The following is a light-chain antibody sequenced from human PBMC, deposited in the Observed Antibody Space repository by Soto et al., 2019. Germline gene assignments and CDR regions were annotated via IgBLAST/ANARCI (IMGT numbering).Light chain of an antibody. CDR3: AAWDDSLNGYV. CDR1: SSNIGSEY. Sequence: QTVVTQPPSASGTPGQRVTISCSGSSSNIGSEYVVWYQHLPGTAPKLLIYRNNQRPSGVPDRFSGSKSGTSASLAISGLQSEDEADYYCAAWDDSLNGYVFGTGTKLTVL. V-gene: IGLV1-44*01. J-gene: IGLJ1*01. CDR2: RNN.